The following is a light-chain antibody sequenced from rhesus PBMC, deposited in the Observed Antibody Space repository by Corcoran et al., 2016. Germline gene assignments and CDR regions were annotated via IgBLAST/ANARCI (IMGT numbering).Light chain of an antibody. CDR2: EVS. CDR1: QSLLDSEDGNTY. V-gene: IGKV2-104*02. CDR3: MQALEFPLT. J-gene: IGKJ4*01. Sequence: DIVMTQTPLSLPITPGEPASISCRSSQSLLDSEDGNTYLDWYLQKPGKSPQLLIYEVSNRASGVPDRVSGNGADTDFTLKISRVEAEDVGVYYCMQALEFPLTFGGGTKVGIK.